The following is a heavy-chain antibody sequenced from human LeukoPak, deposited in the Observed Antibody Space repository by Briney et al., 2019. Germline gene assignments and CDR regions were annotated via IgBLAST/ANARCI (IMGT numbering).Heavy chain of an antibody. CDR1: GGSISSGGYY. V-gene: IGHV4-31*03. Sequence: PSETLSLTCTVSGGSISSGGYYWSWVRQHPGKGLEWIGYIYYSGSTYYNPSLKSRVTISVDTSKNQFSLKLSSVTAADTAVYYCAAAAIGDWFDPWGQGTLVTVSS. D-gene: IGHD6-13*01. CDR2: IYYSGST. CDR3: AAAAIGDWFDP. J-gene: IGHJ5*02.